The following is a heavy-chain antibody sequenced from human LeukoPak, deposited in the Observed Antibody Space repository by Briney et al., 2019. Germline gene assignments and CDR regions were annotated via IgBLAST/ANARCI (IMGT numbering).Heavy chain of an antibody. D-gene: IGHD3-22*01. CDR3: AKDYYETSGYFDS. CDR1: GFTFSSYA. V-gene: IGHV3-23*01. Sequence: PGGSLRLYCTASGFTFSSYAMAWVRQAPGKGLGWVSGIVGSGDNTFYADSVKGRFTISRDNSKNTLYLQMSSLRAEDTAIYYCAKDYYETSGYFDSWGQGSLVSVSS. J-gene: IGHJ4*02. CDR2: IVGSGDNT.